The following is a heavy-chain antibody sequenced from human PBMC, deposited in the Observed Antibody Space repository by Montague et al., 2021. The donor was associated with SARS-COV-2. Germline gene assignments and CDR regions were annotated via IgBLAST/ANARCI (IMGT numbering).Heavy chain of an antibody. CDR1: GGSISSSSYF. Sequence: SETLSLTCTVSGGSISSSSYFWGWIRQPPGKGWEWIGSIYYSGSTYSNPSRKGRVTISADTSKNQFSLKLSSVTAADTAVYYCARQSQADLVLVVYTMGGWFDPWGQGTLVTVSS. CDR2: IYYSGST. V-gene: IGHV4-39*01. J-gene: IGHJ5*02. CDR3: ARQSQADLVLVVYTMGGWFDP. D-gene: IGHD2-8*01.